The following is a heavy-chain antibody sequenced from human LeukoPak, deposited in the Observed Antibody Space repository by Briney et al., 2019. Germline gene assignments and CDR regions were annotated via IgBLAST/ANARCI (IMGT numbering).Heavy chain of an antibody. J-gene: IGHJ6*03. V-gene: IGHV3-23*01. D-gene: IGHD2-2*01. CDR2: IRGSGGTT. CDR3: AKDGPSRQLLKLDYYYYYMDV. Sequence: PGGSLRLSCAASGFTFSSYAMSWVRQAPGKGLDWVSVIRGSGGTTSYAESVKGRFTISRDNSKNTLYLQMNSLRAEDTAVYYCAKDGPSRQLLKLDYYYYYMDVWGKGTTVTVSS. CDR1: GFTFSSYA.